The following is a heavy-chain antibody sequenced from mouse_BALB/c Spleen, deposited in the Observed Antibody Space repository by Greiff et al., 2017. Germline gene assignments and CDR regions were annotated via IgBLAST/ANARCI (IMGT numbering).Heavy chain of an antibody. Sequence: EVKLLESGPSLVKPSQTLSLTCSVTGDSITSGYWNWIRKFPGNKLEYMGYISYSGSTYYNPSLKSRISITRDTSKNQYYLQLNSVTTEDTATYYCARFPYYGSSLAWFAYWGQGTLVTVSA. J-gene: IGHJ3*01. CDR2: ISYSGST. CDR3: ARFPYYGSSLAWFAY. V-gene: IGHV3-8*02. CDR1: GDSITSGY. D-gene: IGHD1-1*01.